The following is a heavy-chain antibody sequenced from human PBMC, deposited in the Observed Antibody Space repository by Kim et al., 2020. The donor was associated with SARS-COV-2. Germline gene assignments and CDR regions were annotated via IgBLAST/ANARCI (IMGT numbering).Heavy chain of an antibody. CDR3: ARDGGYSSGWYGPDY. Sequence: SETLSLTCTVSGGSISSGGYYWSWIRQHPGKGLEWIGYIYYSGSTYYNPSLKSRVTISVDTSKNQFSLKLSSVTAADTAVYYCARDGGYSSGWYGPDYWGQGTLVTVSS. J-gene: IGHJ4*02. V-gene: IGHV4-31*03. D-gene: IGHD6-19*01. CDR2: IYYSGST. CDR1: GGSISSGGYY.